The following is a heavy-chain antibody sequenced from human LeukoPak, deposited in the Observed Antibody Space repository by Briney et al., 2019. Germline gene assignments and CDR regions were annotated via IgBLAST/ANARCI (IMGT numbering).Heavy chain of an antibody. Sequence: GESLKISCKGSGYSFTSYWIGWVRQMPGKGLQWMGIIYPGASDTRYSPSFQGQVTISADKSINTAYLQWSSLKASDTAMYYCARHSIAVGLDNWGQGTLVTVSS. CDR2: IYPGASDT. CDR3: ARHSIAVGLDN. D-gene: IGHD2/OR15-2a*01. J-gene: IGHJ4*02. V-gene: IGHV5-51*01. CDR1: GYSFTSYW.